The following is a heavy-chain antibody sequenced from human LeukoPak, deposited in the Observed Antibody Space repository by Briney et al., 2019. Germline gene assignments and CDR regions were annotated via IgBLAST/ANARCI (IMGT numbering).Heavy chain of an antibody. D-gene: IGHD3-3*01. J-gene: IGHJ2*01. Sequence: GGSLRLSCAASGFTFTIYSMNWVRQAPGKGLEWLSYISSSSYSIFYADSVKGRFTISRDNAKNALYLQMNSLRAEDTAVYYCAKQDLITIFGVTKDGWYFDLWGRGTLVTVSS. V-gene: IGHV3-48*01. CDR2: ISSSSYSI. CDR3: AKQDLITIFGVTKDGWYFDL. CDR1: GFTFTIYS.